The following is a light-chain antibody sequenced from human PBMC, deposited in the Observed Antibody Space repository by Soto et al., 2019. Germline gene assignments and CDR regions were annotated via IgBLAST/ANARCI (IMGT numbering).Light chain of an antibody. J-gene: IGKJ2*01. CDR1: QNVNSD. V-gene: IGKV3-15*01. CDR2: GAS. Sequence: EIVMTQSPVILSVSPGERATLSCRASQNVNSDLAWYQQKPGQAPRILIYGASTRATDIPARISGSGSGTDFTLTISSLQSEDVAVYYCQQYNKWPPLYTFGQGTKLEIK. CDR3: QQYNKWPPLYT.